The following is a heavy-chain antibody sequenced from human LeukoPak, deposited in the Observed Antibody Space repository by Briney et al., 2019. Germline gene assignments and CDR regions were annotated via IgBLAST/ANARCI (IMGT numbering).Heavy chain of an antibody. V-gene: IGHV1-3*01. CDR2: INAGNGNT. CDR3: ARDVTMVRGVRYYYYGMDV. CDR1: GYTFTIYA. J-gene: IGHJ6*04. D-gene: IGHD3-10*01. Sequence: GASVTVSFMASGYTFTIYAMHWVRQAPGQRLGWMGWINAGNGNTKYSQKFLGRVTITRDTSASTAYMELNSLRSEDTAVYYCARDVTMVRGVRYYYYGMDVWGKGTTVTVSS.